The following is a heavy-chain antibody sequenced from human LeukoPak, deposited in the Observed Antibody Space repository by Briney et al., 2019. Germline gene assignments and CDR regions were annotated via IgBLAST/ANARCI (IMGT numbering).Heavy chain of an antibody. CDR1: GYTFTSYG. D-gene: IGHD3-22*01. CDR3: ASYGGDSSMDQGLQAAFDI. CDR2: ISAYNGKT. V-gene: IGHV1-18*01. J-gene: IGHJ3*02. Sequence: ASVKVSCKASGYTFTSYGINWVRQAPGQGLEWMGWISAYNGKTNYAQKLQGRVTMTTDTSTSTAYMELRSLRSDDTAMYYCASYGGDSSMDQGLQAAFDIWGQGTMVTVSS.